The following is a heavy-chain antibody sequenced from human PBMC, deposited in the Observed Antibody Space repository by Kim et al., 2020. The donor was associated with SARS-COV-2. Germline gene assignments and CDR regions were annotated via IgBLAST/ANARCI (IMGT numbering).Heavy chain of an antibody. CDR3: ARQAPDY. Sequence: GESLKISCATSGFSFSDYAMNWIRQAPGKGLEWVAYISMDGYTTYYADSVQGRFIVSRDDAKKSLYLQMNSLTADDTAVYYCARQAPDYWGQGTLVTVSS. J-gene: IGHJ4*02. V-gene: IGHV3-48*03. CDR2: ISMDGYTT. CDR1: GFSFSDYA.